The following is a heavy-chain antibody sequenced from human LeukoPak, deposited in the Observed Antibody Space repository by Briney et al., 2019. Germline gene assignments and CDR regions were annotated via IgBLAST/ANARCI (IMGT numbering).Heavy chain of an antibody. CDR1: GFTFSSHD. CDR3: ARGGPGYYLDY. CDR2: IGTAGDT. V-gene: IGHV3-13*01. J-gene: IGHJ4*02. Sequence: GGSLRLSCAASGFTFSSHDMHWVRQATGKGLEWVSTIGTAGDTYYPGSVKGRFTISRENAKNSLYLQMNTLKAGDTAVYYCARGGPGYYLDYWGQGTLVTVSP.